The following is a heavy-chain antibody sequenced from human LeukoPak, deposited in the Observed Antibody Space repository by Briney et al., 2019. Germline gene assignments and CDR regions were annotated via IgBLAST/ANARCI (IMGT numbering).Heavy chain of an antibody. V-gene: IGHV4-4*07. Sequence: SETLSLTCTVSGVDISAYYWSWVRQPAGKRLEWIGIMYTSGTTDYNPSLESRLTISVDRSKNQLSLKLTSVTAADTAVYYCAGRDFWGQGTLVTVSS. CDR1: GVDISAYY. J-gene: IGHJ4*02. CDR2: MYTSGTT. D-gene: IGHD1-26*01. CDR3: AGRDF.